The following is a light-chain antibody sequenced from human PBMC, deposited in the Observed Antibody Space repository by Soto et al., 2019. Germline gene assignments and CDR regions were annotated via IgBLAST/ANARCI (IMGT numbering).Light chain of an antibody. J-gene: IGKJ1*01. V-gene: IGKV3-20*01. CDR1: QSVSSSY. Sequence: CAFSPRLHPRERATLSCSPSQSVSSSYLAWYQQKPGQAPRLLIYGASSRATGIPDRFSGSGSATDFTLTISRLEPEDFAVYYCQQYGSSPWAFGQGTKVDIK. CDR2: GAS. CDR3: QQYGSSPWA.